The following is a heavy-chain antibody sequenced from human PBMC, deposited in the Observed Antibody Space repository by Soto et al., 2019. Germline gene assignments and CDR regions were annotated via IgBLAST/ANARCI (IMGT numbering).Heavy chain of an antibody. CDR1: GGSISTSNW. Sequence: QVQLQESGPGLVKPSGTLSLTCAVSGGSISTSNWWSWVRQPPGKGLEWIGEVYRTGSTNYNPSLEIRLPIALDKSKNQFSLKLTSVTAADTAVYYCARARATIAAAAIFDCWGQGTLVTVSS. CDR3: ARARATIAAAAIFDC. J-gene: IGHJ4*02. D-gene: IGHD6-13*01. V-gene: IGHV4-4*02. CDR2: VYRTGST.